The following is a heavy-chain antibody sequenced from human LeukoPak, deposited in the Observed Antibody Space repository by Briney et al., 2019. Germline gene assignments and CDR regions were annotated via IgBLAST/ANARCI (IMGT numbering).Heavy chain of an antibody. CDR3: AKVLRAVAGLWYFDL. V-gene: IGHV3-74*01. J-gene: IGHJ2*01. CDR2: INSDGSST. Sequence: GGSLRLSCAASGFTFSSYWMHWVRQAPGKGLVWVSRINSDGSSTSYADSVKGRFTISRDNAKNTLYLQMNSLRAEDTAVYYCAKVLRAVAGLWYFDLWGRGTLVTVSS. CDR1: GFTFSSYW. D-gene: IGHD6-19*01.